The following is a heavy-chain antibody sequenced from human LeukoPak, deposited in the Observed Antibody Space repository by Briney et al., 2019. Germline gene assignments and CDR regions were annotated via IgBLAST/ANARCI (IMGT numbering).Heavy chain of an antibody. CDR3: ARDGYDAFDI. Sequence: GRSLRLSCAASGFTFSSYAMHWVRQAPGKGLEWVAVISSDGSNKYYADSVKGRFTISRDNSKNTLYLQMNSLRAEDTAVYYCARDGYDAFDIWGQGTMVTVSS. CDR2: ISSDGSNK. V-gene: IGHV3-30-3*01. D-gene: IGHD6-25*01. CDR1: GFTFSSYA. J-gene: IGHJ3*02.